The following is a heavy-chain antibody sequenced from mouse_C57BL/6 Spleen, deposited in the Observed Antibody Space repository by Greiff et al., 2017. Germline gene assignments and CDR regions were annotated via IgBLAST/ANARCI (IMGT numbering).Heavy chain of an antibody. V-gene: IGHV1-64*01. Sequence: VQLQQPGAELVKPGASVKLSCKASGYTFTSYWMHWVKQRPGQGLEWIGMIHPNSGSTNYNEKFKSKATLTVDKSSSTAYMQLSSLTSEDSAVYYCARSRGSNYGYFDVWGTGTTVTVSS. J-gene: IGHJ1*03. CDR1: GYTFTSYW. CDR3: ARSRGSNYGYFDV. CDR2: IHPNSGST. D-gene: IGHD2-5*01.